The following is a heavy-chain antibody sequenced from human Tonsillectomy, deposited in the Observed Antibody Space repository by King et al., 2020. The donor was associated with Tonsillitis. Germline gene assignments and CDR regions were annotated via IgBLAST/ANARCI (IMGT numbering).Heavy chain of an antibody. CDR3: ANRVYDSIGKWAFAI. CDR2: FFYSGGT. V-gene: IGHV4-39*01. J-gene: IGHJ3*02. CDR1: GGSISSSSYY. D-gene: IGHD3-22*01. Sequence: QLQESGPGLVKPSETLSLTCTVSGGSISSSSYYWGWIRQPPGKGLEWIGTFFYSGGTYYNPSLKSRFTISVDTYKNQFSLQLNSVTAAATAVYFCANRVYDSIGKWAFAIWGQGTMVTVSS.